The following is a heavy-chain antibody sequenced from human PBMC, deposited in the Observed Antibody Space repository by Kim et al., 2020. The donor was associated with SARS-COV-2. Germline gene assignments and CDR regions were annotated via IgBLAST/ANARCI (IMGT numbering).Heavy chain of an antibody. Sequence: GGSLRLSCAASGFTVSSNYMSWVRQAPGKGLEWVSVIYSGGTTYYADSVRGRFTISRDNSKNTLYLQMNSLRVEDTAVYYCARDGRRTQDSYWGQGTLVT. CDR3: ARDGRRTQDSY. V-gene: IGHV3-66*01. CDR1: GFTVSSNY. CDR2: IYSGGTT. J-gene: IGHJ4*02. D-gene: IGHD1-7*01.